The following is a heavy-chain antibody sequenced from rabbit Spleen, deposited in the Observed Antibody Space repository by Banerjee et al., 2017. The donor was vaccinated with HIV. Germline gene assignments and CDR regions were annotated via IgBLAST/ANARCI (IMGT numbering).Heavy chain of an antibody. J-gene: IGHJ6*01. CDR2: IDSGSSGFT. CDR3: ARDSGSSFSSYGMDL. CDR1: GFSFSSSYW. V-gene: IGHV1S45*01. Sequence: EESGGGLVKPEGSLTLTCTASGFSFSSSYWICWVRQAPGKGLEWIACIDSGSSGFTYFASWAKGRFTISKTSSTTVTLQMTSLTAADTATYFCARDSGSSFSSYGMDLWGPGTLVTVS. D-gene: IGHD8-1*01.